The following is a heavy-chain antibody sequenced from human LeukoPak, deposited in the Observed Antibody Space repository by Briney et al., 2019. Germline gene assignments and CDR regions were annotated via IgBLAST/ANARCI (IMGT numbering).Heavy chain of an antibody. J-gene: IGHJ4*02. Sequence: ASVKVSCKASGYTFTGYYMHWVRQAPGQGLEWMGRINPNSGGTNYAQKFQGRVTITRDTSISTAYMELSRLRSDDTAVYYCARVNRFSGYKFDYWGQGTLVTVSS. CDR3: ARVNRFSGYKFDY. CDR2: INPNSGGT. V-gene: IGHV1-2*06. D-gene: IGHD3-22*01. CDR1: GYTFTGYY.